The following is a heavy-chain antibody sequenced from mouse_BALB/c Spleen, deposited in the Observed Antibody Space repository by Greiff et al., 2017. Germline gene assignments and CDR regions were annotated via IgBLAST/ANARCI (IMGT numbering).Heavy chain of an antibody. Sequence: EVQLQQSGAELVKPGASVKLSCTASGFNIKDTYMHWVKQRPEQGLEWIGRIDPANGNTKYDPKFQGKATITADTSSNTAYLQLSSLTSEDTAVYYCARSPNLYYGNRFAYWGQGTLVTVSA. CDR3: ARSPNLYYGNRFAY. J-gene: IGHJ3*01. V-gene: IGHV14-3*02. CDR2: IDPANGNT. CDR1: GFNIKDTY. D-gene: IGHD2-1*01.